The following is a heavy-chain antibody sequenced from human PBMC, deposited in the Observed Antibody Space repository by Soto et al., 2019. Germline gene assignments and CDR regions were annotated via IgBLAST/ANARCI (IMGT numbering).Heavy chain of an antibody. CDR3: ARFVDPRYSSSGNYFDY. CDR2: IYYSGST. J-gene: IGHJ4*02. Sequence: TLSLTCTVSGGSISSYYWSWIRQPPGKGLEWIGYIYYSGSTNYNPSLKSRVTISVDTSKNQFSLKLSSVTAADTAVYYCARFVDPRYSSSGNYFDYWGQGTLVTVSS. CDR1: GGSISSYY. D-gene: IGHD6-13*01. V-gene: IGHV4-59*01.